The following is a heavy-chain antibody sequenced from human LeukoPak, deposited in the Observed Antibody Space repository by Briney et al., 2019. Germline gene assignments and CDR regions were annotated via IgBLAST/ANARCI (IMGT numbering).Heavy chain of an antibody. D-gene: IGHD3-3*01. CDR2: ISAYNGNT. Sequence: ASVKVSCKASGYTFTSYGISWVRQAPGQGLEWMGWISAYNGNTNYAQKLQGRVTMTTDTSTSTAYMELRSLRSDDTAVYYCARRSQRFLEWLPHFVYWGQGTLVTVSS. CDR3: ARRSQRFLEWLPHFVY. J-gene: IGHJ4*02. CDR1: GYTFTSYG. V-gene: IGHV1-18*01.